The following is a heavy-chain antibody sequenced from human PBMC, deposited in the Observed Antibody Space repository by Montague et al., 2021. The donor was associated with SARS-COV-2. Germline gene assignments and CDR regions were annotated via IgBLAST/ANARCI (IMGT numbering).Heavy chain of an antibody. CDR3: ARGGSESSGWYGVDYYYGMDV. CDR2: ISYSGSY. D-gene: IGHD6-19*01. CDR1: GGSISSGDYY. V-gene: IGHV4-31*03. J-gene: IGHJ6*02. Sequence: TLSLTCTVSGGSISSGDYYWSWIRQHPGKGLEWIGYISYSGSYYYNLSLKSRVTISVDTSKNQFSLKLSSVTAAATAVYYCARGGSESSGWYGVDYYYGMDVWGQGTTVTVSS.